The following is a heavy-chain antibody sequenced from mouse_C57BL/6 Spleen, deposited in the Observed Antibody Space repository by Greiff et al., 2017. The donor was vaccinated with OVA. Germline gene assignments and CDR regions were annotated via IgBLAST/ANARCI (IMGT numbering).Heavy chain of an antibody. J-gene: IGHJ3*01. CDR3: ARGDYGGFAY. CDR1: GYSFTGYY. V-gene: IGHV1-42*01. Sequence: VQLQQSGPELVKPGASVKISCKASGYSFTGYYMNWVKQSPEKSLEWIGEINPSTGGTTYNQKFKAKATLTVDKSSSTAYMQLTRLSSEDSAVYYCARGDYGGFAYWGQGTLVTVSA. CDR2: INPSTGGT. D-gene: IGHD1-1*01.